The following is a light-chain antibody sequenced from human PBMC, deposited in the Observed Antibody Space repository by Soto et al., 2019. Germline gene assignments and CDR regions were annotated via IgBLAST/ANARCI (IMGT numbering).Light chain of an antibody. CDR3: QQYDTFPVT. Sequence: DIQMTQSPSSLSAPVGDRVTITCEASQDINSYLSWYQQRPGKAPKLLIYDAFTLETGVPSRFSGSGSGTDFIFTISSLQPEDFATYYCQQYDTFPVTCGQGTRLEIK. V-gene: IGKV1-33*01. J-gene: IGKJ5*01. CDR1: QDINSY. CDR2: DAF.